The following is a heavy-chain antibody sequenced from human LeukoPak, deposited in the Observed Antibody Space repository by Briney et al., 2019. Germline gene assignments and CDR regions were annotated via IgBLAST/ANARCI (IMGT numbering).Heavy chain of an antibody. J-gene: IGHJ6*03. CDR3: ARGGIAVAAYMDV. CDR2: IRYDGSNK. D-gene: IGHD6-19*01. V-gene: IGHV3-30*02. Sequence: GGSLRLSCAASGFTFSSYGMHWVRQAPGKGLEWVAFIRYDGSNKYYADSVKGRFTISRDNSKNTLYLQMNSLRAEDTAVYYCARGGIAVAAYMDVWGKGTTVTVSS. CDR1: GFTFSSYG.